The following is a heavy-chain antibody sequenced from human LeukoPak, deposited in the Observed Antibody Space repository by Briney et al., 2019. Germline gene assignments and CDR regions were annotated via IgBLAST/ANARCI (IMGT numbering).Heavy chain of an antibody. CDR1: GFTFSTYS. D-gene: IGHD3-10*01. J-gene: IGHJ6*02. V-gene: IGHV3-21*06. Sequence: PGGSLRLSCAASGFTFSTYSMNWVRQAPGKGLEWVSSISSSSSYIYYADSVKGRFTISRDNAKNSLYLQMNSLRAEDTAVYYCARAFGESTRPYGMDVWGQGTTVTVSS. CDR3: ARAFGESTRPYGMDV. CDR2: ISSSSSYI.